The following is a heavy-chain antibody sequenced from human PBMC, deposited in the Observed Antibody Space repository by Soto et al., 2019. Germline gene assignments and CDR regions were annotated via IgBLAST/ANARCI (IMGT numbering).Heavy chain of an antibody. V-gene: IGHV3-74*01. D-gene: IGHD6-13*01. J-gene: IGHJ4*02. CDR2: INGDASTI. Sequence: PGGSLRLACAASGVTFSPFWMHWVRQAPGKGLVWVSHINGDASTIVYADSVKGRFTISRDNSKNTLFLQVNSLREEDTAVYYCASWGGIASPAYHGSLAPYDYWGQGTLVTVSS. CDR1: GVTFSPFW. CDR3: ASWGGIASPAYHGSLAPYDY.